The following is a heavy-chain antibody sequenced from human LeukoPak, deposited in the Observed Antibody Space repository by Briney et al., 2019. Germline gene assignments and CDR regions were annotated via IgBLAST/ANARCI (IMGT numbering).Heavy chain of an antibody. CDR1: GLTFNTYA. V-gene: IGHV3-23*01. Sequence: PGGSLRLSCVASGLTFNTYAMSWVSQAPGKSLEWVSAISPSGDRTYYADSLKGRFTISRDNSNNTVYLQIHRLRVDDTAIYSCATELWGGRHLRAEFWGRGTLVSVSS. CDR3: ATELWGGRHLRAEF. CDR2: ISPSGDRT. D-gene: IGHD1-14*01. J-gene: IGHJ4*02.